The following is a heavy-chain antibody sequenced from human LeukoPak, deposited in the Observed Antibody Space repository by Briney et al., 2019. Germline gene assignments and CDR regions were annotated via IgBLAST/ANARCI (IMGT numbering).Heavy chain of an antibody. D-gene: IGHD1-26*01. CDR3: ARDTFQYSGSYYCDY. Sequence: GGSLRLSCAASGFTFSSYSMNWVRQAPGKGLEWVSSISSSSSYIYYADSVKGRFTISRDNAKNSLYLQMNSLRAEDTAVYYCARDTFQYSGSYYCDYWGQGTLVTVSS. CDR1: GFTFSSYS. J-gene: IGHJ4*02. CDR2: ISSSSSYI. V-gene: IGHV3-21*01.